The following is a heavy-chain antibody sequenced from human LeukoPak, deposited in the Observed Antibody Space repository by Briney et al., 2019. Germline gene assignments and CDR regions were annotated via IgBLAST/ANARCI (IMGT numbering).Heavy chain of an antibody. CDR2: IIPILGIA. D-gene: IGHD3-9*01. J-gene: IGHJ5*02. CDR1: GGTFSSYA. V-gene: IGHV1-69*04. Sequence: ASVKVSCKASGGTFSSYAISWVRQAPGQGLEWMGRIIPILGIANYAQKFQGRVTITADKSTSTAYMELSGLRSEDTAVYYCARGRYEAFPFDPWGQGTLVTVSS. CDR3: ARGRYEAFPFDP.